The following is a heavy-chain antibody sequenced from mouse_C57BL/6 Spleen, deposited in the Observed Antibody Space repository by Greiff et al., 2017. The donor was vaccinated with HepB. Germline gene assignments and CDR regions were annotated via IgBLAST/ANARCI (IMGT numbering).Heavy chain of an antibody. CDR1: GYAFSSSW. D-gene: IGHD1-1*01. V-gene: IGHV1-82*01. CDR2: IYPGDGDT. J-gene: IGHJ1*03. CDR3: ASPHLDGSSYRYFDV. Sequence: QVQLQQSGPELVKPGASVKISCKASGYAFSSSWMNWVKQRPGKGLEWIGRIYPGDGDTNYNGKFKGKATLTADKSSSTAYMQLSSLTSEDSAVYFCASPHLDGSSYRYFDVWGTGTTVTVSS.